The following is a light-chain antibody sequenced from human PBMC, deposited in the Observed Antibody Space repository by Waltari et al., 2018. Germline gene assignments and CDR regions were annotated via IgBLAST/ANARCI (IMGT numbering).Light chain of an antibody. Sequence: SSELTQDPAVSVAMGQTVRITVQGDSLRSYYASWYQQRPGPAPILVMYDKNNRPSGVPDRFSGSSSHNTASLTITGAQAEDEASYYCHSRDASGVAGSFGGGTKLTVL. J-gene: IGLJ2*01. CDR3: HSRDASGVAGS. V-gene: IGLV3-19*01. CDR1: SLRSYY. CDR2: DKN.